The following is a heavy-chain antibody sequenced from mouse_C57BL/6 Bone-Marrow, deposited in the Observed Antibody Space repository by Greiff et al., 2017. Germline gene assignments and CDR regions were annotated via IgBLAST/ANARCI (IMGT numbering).Heavy chain of an antibody. CDR2: IDPETGGT. V-gene: IGHV1-15*01. CDR1: GYTFTDYE. CDR3: TSPDWYFDV. Sequence: VKLQQSGAELVRPGASVTLSCKASGYTFTDYEMHWVKQTPVHGLEWIGAIDPETGGTAYNQKFKGKAILTADKSSSTAYMDLRSLTSEDSAVYYCTSPDWYFDVWGTGTTVTVSS. J-gene: IGHJ1*03.